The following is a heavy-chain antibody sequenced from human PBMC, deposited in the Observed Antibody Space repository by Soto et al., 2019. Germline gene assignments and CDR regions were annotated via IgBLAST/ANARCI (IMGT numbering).Heavy chain of an antibody. V-gene: IGHV4-59*01. CDR2: IYYSGST. Sequence: SGTLSLTCTVSGGSISSYYWSWIRQPPGKGLEWIGYIYYSGSTNYNPSLKSRVTISVDTSKNQFSLKLSSVTAADTAVYYCAREFNSNGDYFDYWGQGTLVTVSS. D-gene: IGHD3-10*01. CDR3: AREFNSNGDYFDY. J-gene: IGHJ4*02. CDR1: GGSISSYY.